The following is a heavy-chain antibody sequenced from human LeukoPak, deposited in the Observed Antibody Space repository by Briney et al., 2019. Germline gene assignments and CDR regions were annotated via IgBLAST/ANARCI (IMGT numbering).Heavy chain of an antibody. CDR3: ASLAVGVPSDAFDI. D-gene: IGHD6-19*01. CDR2: IYTSGST. J-gene: IGHJ3*02. Sequence: SETLSLTCTVSGGSISSYYWSWIRQPPGKGLEWIGYIYTSGSTNYNPSLKSRVTISVDTSKNQFSLKLSSVTAADTAVYYCASLAVGVPSDAFDIWGQGTMVTVSS. V-gene: IGHV4-4*09. CDR1: GGSISSYY.